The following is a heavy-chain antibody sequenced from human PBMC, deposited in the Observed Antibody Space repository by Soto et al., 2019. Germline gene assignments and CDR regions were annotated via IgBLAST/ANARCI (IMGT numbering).Heavy chain of an antibody. CDR2: ISGSGDNT. CDR3: ARDRFYYDSSGYCDY. V-gene: IGHV3-23*01. CDR1: GFTFSNYV. J-gene: IGHJ4*02. D-gene: IGHD3-22*01. Sequence: GGSLRLSCAASGFTFSNYVMSWVRQAPGKGLEWVSSISGSGDNTYYADSVKGRFTISRDNSKNTLYLQMNSLRAEDTAVYYCARDRFYYDSSGYCDYWGQGTLVTVSS.